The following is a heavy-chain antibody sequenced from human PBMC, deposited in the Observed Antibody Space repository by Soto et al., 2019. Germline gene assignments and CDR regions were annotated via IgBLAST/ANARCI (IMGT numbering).Heavy chain of an antibody. J-gene: IGHJ5*02. CDR1: GYTLTELS. V-gene: IGHV1-24*01. CDR3: ATVQSLVMTAVPASWFDP. D-gene: IGHD2-21*02. CDR2: FDPEDGET. Sequence: GASVKVSCKVSGYTLTELSMHWVRQAPGKGLEWMGGFDPEDGETIYAQKFQGRVTMTEDTSTDTAYMELSSLRSEDTAVYYCATVQSLVMTAVPASWFDPWGQGTLVTVSS.